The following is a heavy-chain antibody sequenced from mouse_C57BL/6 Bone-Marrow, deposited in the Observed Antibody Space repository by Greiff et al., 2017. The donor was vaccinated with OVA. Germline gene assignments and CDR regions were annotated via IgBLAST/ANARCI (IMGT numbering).Heavy chain of an antibody. Sequence: QVQLQQSGPELVKPGASVKISCKASGYAFSSSWMNWVKQRPGKGLEWIGRIYPGDGDTNYNGKFKGKATLTADKSSSTAYLQLSSLTSEYSAVYFCARHEDGVYSSYFDYWGQGTTLTVSS. J-gene: IGHJ2*01. V-gene: IGHV1-82*01. D-gene: IGHD2-13*01. CDR1: GYAFSSSW. CDR2: IYPGDGDT. CDR3: ARHEDGVYSSYFDY.